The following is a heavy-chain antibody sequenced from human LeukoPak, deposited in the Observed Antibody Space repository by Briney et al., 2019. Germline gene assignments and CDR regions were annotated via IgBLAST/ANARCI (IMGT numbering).Heavy chain of an antibody. V-gene: IGHV3-30*04. CDR1: GFTFSGYA. CDR2: TSYDGGNK. J-gene: IGHJ6*04. D-gene: IGHD3-10*01. Sequence: PGRSLRLSCAASGFTFSGYAMHWVRQAPGTGLEWVALTSYDGGNKYYADSVQGRFTISRDNSKNTLHLQMNSLRPEDTAVYYCARDRVRGLIVFGGMDVWGKGTTVTVSS. CDR3: ARDRVRGLIVFGGMDV.